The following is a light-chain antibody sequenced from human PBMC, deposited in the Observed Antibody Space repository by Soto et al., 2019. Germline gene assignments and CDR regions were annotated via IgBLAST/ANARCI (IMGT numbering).Light chain of an antibody. J-gene: IGLJ2*01. Sequence: QSVLTQPASVSGSPGQSITISCTGTSCDVGSYNLVSWYQQHPGKAPKLMIYEGSKRPSGVSNRFSGSKSGNTASLTISGLQAEDEADYYCCSYAGRSTPVVFAAGTELTVL. V-gene: IGLV2-23*01. CDR2: EGS. CDR3: CSYAGRSTPVV. CDR1: SCDVGSYNL.